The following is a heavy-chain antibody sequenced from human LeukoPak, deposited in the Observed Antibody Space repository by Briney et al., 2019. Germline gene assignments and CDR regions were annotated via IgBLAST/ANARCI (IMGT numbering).Heavy chain of an antibody. V-gene: IGHV1-18*01. CDR3: ARGLLQFGVVIGWFDP. J-gene: IGHJ5*02. CDR1: GYTFTSYG. CDR2: ISAYNGNT. Sequence: GASVKVSCKASGYTFTSYGISWVRQAPGQGLEWMGWISAYNGNTNYAQKLQGRVTMTTDTSTSTAYMELRSLRSDDTAVYYCARGLLQFGVVIGWFDPWGQGTLVTVSS. D-gene: IGHD3-3*01.